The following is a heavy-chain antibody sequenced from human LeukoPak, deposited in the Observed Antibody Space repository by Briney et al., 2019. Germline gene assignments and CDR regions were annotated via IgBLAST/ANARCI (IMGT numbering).Heavy chain of an antibody. CDR1: GGSFSGYY. D-gene: IGHD1-26*01. CDR2: INHSGST. CDR3: ARGESGSYLYYFDY. J-gene: IGHJ4*02. Sequence: SETLSLTCAVYGGSFSGYYWSWIRQPPGKGLEWIGEINHSGSTNYNPSLKSRVTISVDTSKNQFSLKLSSVTAADTAVYYCARGESGSYLYYFDYWGQGTLVTVSS. V-gene: IGHV4-34*01.